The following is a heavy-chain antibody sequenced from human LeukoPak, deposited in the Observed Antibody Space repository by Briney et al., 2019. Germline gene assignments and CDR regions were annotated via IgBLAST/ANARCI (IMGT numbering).Heavy chain of an antibody. CDR2: ISYDGSNK. V-gene: IGHV3-30*03. CDR3: AYSNYLGNFNY. J-gene: IGHJ4*02. D-gene: IGHD4-11*01. Sequence: GGSLRLSCAASEFTFSSYGMHWVRQAPGKGLEWVAVISYDGSNKYYADSVKGRFTISRDNSKNTLYLQMNSLRAEDTAVYYCAYSNYLGNFNYWGQGTLVTVSS. CDR1: EFTFSSYG.